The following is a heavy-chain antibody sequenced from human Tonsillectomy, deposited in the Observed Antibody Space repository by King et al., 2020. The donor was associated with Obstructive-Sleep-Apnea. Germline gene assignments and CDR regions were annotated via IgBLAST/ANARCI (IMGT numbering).Heavy chain of an antibody. V-gene: IGHV1-2*02. CDR3: ASTSYGDYVYYGMDV. D-gene: IGHD4-17*01. J-gene: IGHJ6*02. Sequence: VQLVESGAEVKKPGASVKVSCKASGYTFTGYYMHWVRQAPGQGLEWMGWINPNSGGTNYAQKFQGRDTMTRDTSISTAYMELSRLRSDDTAVYYCASTSYGDYVYYGMDVWGQGTTVTVSS. CDR1: GYTFTGYY. CDR2: INPNSGGT.